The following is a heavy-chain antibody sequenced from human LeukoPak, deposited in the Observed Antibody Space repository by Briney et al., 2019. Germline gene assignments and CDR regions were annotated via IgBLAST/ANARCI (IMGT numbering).Heavy chain of an antibody. V-gene: IGHV4-34*01. D-gene: IGHD2/OR15-2a*01. CDR2: INHSGST. CDR3: AREGSMYYYYYMDV. CDR1: GGSFSGYY. J-gene: IGHJ6*03. Sequence: PSETLSLTCAVYGGSFSGYYWSWIRQPPGKGLEWMGEINHSGSTNYNPSLKSRVTISVDTSKNQFSLKLSSVTAADTAVYYCAREGSMYYYYYMDVWGKGTTVTVSS.